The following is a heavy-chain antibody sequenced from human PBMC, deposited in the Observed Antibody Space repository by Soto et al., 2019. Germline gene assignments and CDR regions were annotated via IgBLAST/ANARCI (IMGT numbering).Heavy chain of an antibody. Sequence: QVQLVESGGGVVQPGRSLRLSCAASGFTFSSYGMHWVRQAPGKGLEWVAVIWYDGSNKYYADSVKGRFTISRDNSKNTVYLQMNSLRAEDTAVYYCARGSVADFDYWGQGTLVTVSS. D-gene: IGHD6-19*01. CDR2: IWYDGSNK. CDR1: GFTFSSYG. CDR3: ARGSVADFDY. V-gene: IGHV3-33*01. J-gene: IGHJ4*02.